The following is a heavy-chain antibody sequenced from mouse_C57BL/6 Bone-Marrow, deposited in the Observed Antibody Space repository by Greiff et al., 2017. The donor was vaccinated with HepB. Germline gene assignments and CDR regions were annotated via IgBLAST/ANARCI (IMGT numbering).Heavy chain of an antibody. J-gene: IGHJ2*01. D-gene: IGHD1-1*01. CDR1: GYTFTSYW. CDR3: ARCGNYDGSLDY. CDR2: IYPGSGST. Sequence: QVHVKQPGAELVKPGASVKMSCKASGYTFTSYWITWVKQRPGQGLEWIGDIYPGSGSTNYNEKFKSKATLTVDTSSSTAYMQLSSLTSEDSAVYYCARCGNYDGSLDYWGQGTTLTVSS. V-gene: IGHV1-55*01.